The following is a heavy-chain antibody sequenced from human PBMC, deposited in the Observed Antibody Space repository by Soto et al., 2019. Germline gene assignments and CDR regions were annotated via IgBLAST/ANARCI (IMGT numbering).Heavy chain of an antibody. Sequence: EXLSLTCTFSGGXISSYYWIWIRHPAGKGLEWIGLIYTSGSTNYNPSLKSRVNMSVETSKNQFSLKLSSVNAAETAVDYCARGGYCSGGSCDWFDPCGQGTPVTVSS. CDR3: ARGGYCSGGSCDWFDP. D-gene: IGHD2-15*01. CDR2: IYTSGST. CDR1: GGXISSYY. V-gene: IGHV4-4*07. J-gene: IGHJ5*02.